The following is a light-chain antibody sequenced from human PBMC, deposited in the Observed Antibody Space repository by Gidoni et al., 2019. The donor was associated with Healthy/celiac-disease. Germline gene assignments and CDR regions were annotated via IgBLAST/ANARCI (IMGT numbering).Light chain of an antibody. V-gene: IGKV2-28*01. Sequence: DIVMTQSPLSMHVTPGEPASISCRSSQSLLHSNVYNYLDWYLQKPGQSPQLLIYLGSNRASGVPDRFSGSGSGTDFTLKISRVEAEDVGVYYCMQALQTPRSFGQGTKLEIK. J-gene: IGKJ2*03. CDR1: QSLLHSNVYNY. CDR2: LGS. CDR3: MQALQTPRS.